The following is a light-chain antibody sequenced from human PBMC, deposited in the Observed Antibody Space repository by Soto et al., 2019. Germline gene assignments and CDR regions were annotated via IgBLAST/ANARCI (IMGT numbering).Light chain of an antibody. CDR2: DAS. V-gene: IGKV1-5*01. CDR3: QQSYSSPWT. CDR1: QSISNR. J-gene: IGKJ1*01. Sequence: DIQMTQSPSTLSASVGDRVTITCRASQSISNRLAWYQQKPGKAPKVLIYDASSLESGVPSRFSGSGSGTEFILTISSLQPEDFATYYCQQSYSSPWTFGQGTKVEIK.